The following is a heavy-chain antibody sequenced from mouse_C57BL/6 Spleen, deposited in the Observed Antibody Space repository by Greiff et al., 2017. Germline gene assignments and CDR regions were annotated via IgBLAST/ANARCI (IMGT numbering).Heavy chain of an antibody. D-gene: IGHD5-1*01. CDR2: ISYDGSN. CDR3: ARGGHSTSWFAY. V-gene: IGHV3-6*01. J-gene: IGHJ3*01. CDR1: GYSITSGYY. Sequence: EVQLQESGPGLVKPSQSLSLTCSVTGYSITSGYYWNWIRQFPGNKLEWMGYISYDGSNNYNPSLKNRISITRDTSKNQFFLKLNSVTTEDTATYYCARGGHSTSWFAYWGQGTLVTVSA.